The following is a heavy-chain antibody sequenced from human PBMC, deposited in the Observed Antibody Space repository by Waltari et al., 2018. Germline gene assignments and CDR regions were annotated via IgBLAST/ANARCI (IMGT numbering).Heavy chain of an antibody. J-gene: IGHJ6*03. V-gene: IGHV1-24*01. CDR2: LDREDGET. Sequence: QVQVEQSGSEVKRPGASVRVSCPFPGYTLTGLSIDWVRQVTAKGLEWMGRLDREDGETTYAQHFQGRITVTEDTSTNTAYMGLRTLVSDDTAVYFCHLTGRNIVLAGGSPSFYSYMDVWGRGTTVTVS. D-gene: IGHD2-15*01. CDR1: GYTLTGLS. CDR3: HLTGRNIVLAGGSPSFYSYMDV.